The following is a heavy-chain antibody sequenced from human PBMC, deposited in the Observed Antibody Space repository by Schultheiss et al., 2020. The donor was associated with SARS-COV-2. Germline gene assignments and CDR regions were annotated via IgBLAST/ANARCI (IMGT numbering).Heavy chain of an antibody. V-gene: IGHV3-21*01. CDR2: ISSSSSYI. CDR3: ARDYRGSGYIFGHYYYGMDV. D-gene: IGHD3-22*01. J-gene: IGHJ6*02. CDR1: GFTVSSNY. Sequence: GGSLRLSCAASGFTVSSNYMSWVSQAPGKGLEWVSSISSSSSYIYYADSVKGRFTISRDNSQNTLYLQMDSLRADDTAVYYCARDYRGSGYIFGHYYYGMDVWGQGTTVTVSS.